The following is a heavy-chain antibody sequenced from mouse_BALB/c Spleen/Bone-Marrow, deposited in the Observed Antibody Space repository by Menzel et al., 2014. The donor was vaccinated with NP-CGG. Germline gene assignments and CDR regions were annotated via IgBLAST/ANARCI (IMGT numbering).Heavy chain of an antibody. CDR1: GYTFTSYW. Sequence: VQLQQSGTVLARPGASVKMSCKASGYTFTSYWMHWVKQRPGQGLEWIGAIYPGNSDTSYNQKFKGKAKLTAVTSISTAYMELSSLTNEDSAVYYCTRSYERYYAMDYWGQGTSVTVSS. J-gene: IGHJ4*01. CDR2: IYPGNSDT. CDR3: TRSYERYYAMDY. V-gene: IGHV1-5*01. D-gene: IGHD1-1*01.